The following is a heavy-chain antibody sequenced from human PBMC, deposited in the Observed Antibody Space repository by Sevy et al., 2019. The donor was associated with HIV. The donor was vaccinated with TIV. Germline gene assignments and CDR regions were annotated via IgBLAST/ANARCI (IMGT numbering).Heavy chain of an antibody. D-gene: IGHD2-15*01. V-gene: IGHV3-7*03. CDR3: ARVDCSVITCQGRDPFDI. CDR2: INQDASNM. Sequence: GGSLRLSCAASAVIFNDHWMTWVRQAPGKGLEWVANINQDASNMCYADSVKGRFTISRDNARKAIYLQMNSLTVEDTAVYFCARVDCSVITCQGRDPFDIWGQGTTVTVSS. CDR1: AVIFNDHW. J-gene: IGHJ3*02.